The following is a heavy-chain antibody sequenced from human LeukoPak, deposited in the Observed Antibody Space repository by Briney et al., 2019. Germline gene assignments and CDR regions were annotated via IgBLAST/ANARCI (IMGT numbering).Heavy chain of an antibody. D-gene: IGHD7-27*01. V-gene: IGHV4-4*07. J-gene: IGHJ3*02. CDR2: IYTSGST. CDR1: GGSTSNYH. Sequence: SETLSLTCTVSGGSTSNYHWSWIRQPAGKGLEWLGRIYTSGSTDYNPSLKSRVTISVDTSKNQFSLKLSSVTAADTAVYYCARTPLGIDAFDIWGQGTMVTVSS. CDR3: ARTPLGIDAFDI.